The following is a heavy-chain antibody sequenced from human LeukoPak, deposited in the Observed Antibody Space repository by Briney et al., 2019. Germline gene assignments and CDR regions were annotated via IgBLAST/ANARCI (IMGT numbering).Heavy chain of an antibody. J-gene: IGHJ4*02. Sequence: SETLSLTCAVYGGSFSGYYWSWIRQPPGKGLEWIGEINHSGSTNYNPSLKSRVTISVDTSRNQFSLKLSSVTAADTAVYYCASLAVAGLSEGYWGQGTLVIVSS. CDR1: GGSFSGYY. V-gene: IGHV4-34*01. CDR2: INHSGST. CDR3: ASLAVAGLSEGY. D-gene: IGHD6-19*01.